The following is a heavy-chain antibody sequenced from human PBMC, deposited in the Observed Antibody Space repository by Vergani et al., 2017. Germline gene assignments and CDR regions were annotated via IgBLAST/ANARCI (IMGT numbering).Heavy chain of an antibody. CDR3: ARGDYVILTGYRY. Sequence: QVQVVQSGAEVKKSGASVKVSCKTSGYTFSNYYMHWVRQAPGKELEWMGIINPSGGHTNYAQKFQGRVTMTRDTSTSTVYMELSSLRSEDTAIYYCARGDYVILTGYRYWGQGTLVTVSA. CDR2: INPSGGHT. CDR1: GYTFSNYY. J-gene: IGHJ4*02. D-gene: IGHD3-9*01. V-gene: IGHV1-46*03.